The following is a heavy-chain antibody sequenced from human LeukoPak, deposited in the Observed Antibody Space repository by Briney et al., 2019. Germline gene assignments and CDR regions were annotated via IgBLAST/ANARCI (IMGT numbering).Heavy chain of an antibody. Sequence: ASVKVSCKASGYTFTSYDINWVRQATGQGLEWMGWMNPNSGNTGYAQKFQGRVTMTRNTSISTAYMELSSLRSEDTAVYYCARADTAMVDAFDIWVKGQWSPSLQ. CDR1: GYTFTSYD. CDR3: ARADTAMVDAFDI. D-gene: IGHD5-18*01. CDR2: MNPNSGNT. J-gene: IGHJ3*02. V-gene: IGHV1-8*01.